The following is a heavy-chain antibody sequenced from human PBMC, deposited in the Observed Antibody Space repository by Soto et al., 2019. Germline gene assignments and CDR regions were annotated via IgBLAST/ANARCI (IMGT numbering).Heavy chain of an antibody. V-gene: IGHV4-61*01. J-gene: IGHJ4*02. CDR3: ARERRGQPFDY. CDR2: IYYSGST. CDR1: GGSFSSGSYY. D-gene: IGHD1-1*01. Sequence: SETLSLTCTVSGGSFSSGSYYWSWIRQPPGKGLEWIGNIYYSGSTNYNPSLNSRVTISVDTSKNQFSLKLSSVTASDTAVYYCARERRGQPFDYWGQGTLVTVSS.